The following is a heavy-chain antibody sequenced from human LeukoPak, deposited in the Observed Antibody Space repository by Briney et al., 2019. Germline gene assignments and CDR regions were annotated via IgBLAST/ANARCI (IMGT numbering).Heavy chain of an antibody. CDR1: GGSISSYY. J-gene: IGHJ6*02. D-gene: IGHD3-10*01. CDR3: ARVLGSAKTYGSGSYYGMDV. Sequence: SETLSLTCTVSGGSISSYYWSWLRQPPGKGLEWIGYIYYSGSTNYNPSLKSRVTISVDTSKNQFSLKLSSVTAADTAVYYCARVLGSAKTYGSGSYYGMDVWGQGTTVTVSS. V-gene: IGHV4-59*01. CDR2: IYYSGST.